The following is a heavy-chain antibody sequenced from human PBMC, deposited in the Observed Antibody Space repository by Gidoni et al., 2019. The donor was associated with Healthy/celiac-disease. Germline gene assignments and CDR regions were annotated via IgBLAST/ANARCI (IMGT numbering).Heavy chain of an antibody. CDR2: IYYSGST. V-gene: IGHV4-59*08. CDR3: ARLYYDILTGYFYFAY. Sequence: QVQLQESGPGLVKPSEPLSLTCTVSGGSISSYYWRWIRQPPGKGLECIGYIYYSGSTNYNPSLKSRVTISVDTSKTHFSLKLSSVTAADTAVYYCARLYYDILTGYFYFAYWGQGTLVTVSS. J-gene: IGHJ4*02. CDR1: GGSISSYY. D-gene: IGHD3-9*01.